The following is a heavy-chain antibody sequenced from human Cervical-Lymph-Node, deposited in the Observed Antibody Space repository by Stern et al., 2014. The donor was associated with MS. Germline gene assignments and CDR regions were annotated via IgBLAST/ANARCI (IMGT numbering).Heavy chain of an antibody. J-gene: IGHJ4*02. V-gene: IGHV3-21*06. Sequence: VQLVQSGGGLVKPGGALRLSCAASGFNFSDYTMNWVRLAPGKGLEWVSSISSNSSYKNYADSLEGRITISRDKAKNSLYLQMNSVRVEDTAVYYCAKRGGTYYYDYWGQGTLLTVSS. CDR3: AKRGGTYYYDY. D-gene: IGHD3-16*01. CDR2: ISSNSSYK. CDR1: GFNFSDYT.